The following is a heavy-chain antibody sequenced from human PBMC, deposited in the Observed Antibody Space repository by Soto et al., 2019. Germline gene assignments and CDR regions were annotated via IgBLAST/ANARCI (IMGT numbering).Heavy chain of an antibody. CDR3: AKDFKLGQVSYFAMDV. J-gene: IGHJ6*02. CDR1: GFTFGNFW. Sequence: EVQLVESGGGLVQPGGSLRLSCAASGFTFGNFWMHWVRQTPGEGLVWVSRINGDGSSSTYADFVKGRFIISGDNAKNTVYLQMNGLRAEDTGVYYCAKDFKLGQVSYFAMDVWGQGTPVTVSS. V-gene: IGHV3-74*03. D-gene: IGHD7-27*01. CDR2: INGDGSSS.